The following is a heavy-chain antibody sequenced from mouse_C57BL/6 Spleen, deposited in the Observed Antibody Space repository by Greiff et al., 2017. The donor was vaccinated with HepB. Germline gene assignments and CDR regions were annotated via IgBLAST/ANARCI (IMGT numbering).Heavy chain of an antibody. CDR2: IYPGDGDT. CDR1: GYAFSSSW. CDR3: ERGDTTDYFDY. J-gene: IGHJ2*01. D-gene: IGHD1-1*01. Sequence: QVQLKESGPELVKPGASVKISCKASGYAFSSSWMNWVKQRPGKGLEWIGRIYPGDGDTNYNGKFKGKATLTADKSSSTAYMQLSSLTSEDSAVYFCERGDTTDYFDYWGQGTTLTVSS. V-gene: IGHV1-82*01.